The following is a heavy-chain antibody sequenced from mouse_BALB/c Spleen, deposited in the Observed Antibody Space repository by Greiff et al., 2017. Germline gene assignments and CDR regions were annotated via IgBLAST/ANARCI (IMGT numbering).Heavy chain of an antibody. CDR3: TNSPYGNYGMDY. CDR1: GFTFSSYT. V-gene: IGHV5-6-4*01. J-gene: IGHJ4*01. CDR2: ISSGGSYT. Sequence: EVKVEESGGGLVKPGGSLKLSCAASGFTFSSYTMSWVRQTPEKRLEWVATISSGGSYTYYPDSVKGRFTISRDNAKNTLYLQMSSLKSEDTAMYYCTNSPYGNYGMDYWGQGTSVTVSS. D-gene: IGHD2-10*02.